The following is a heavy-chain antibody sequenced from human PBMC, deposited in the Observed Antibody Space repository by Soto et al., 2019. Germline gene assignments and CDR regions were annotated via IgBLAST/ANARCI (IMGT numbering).Heavy chain of an antibody. J-gene: IGHJ6*03. V-gene: IGHV1-8*01. CDR3: ARGNRFKIIIFGVVIITDYYYYYMDV. CDR2: MNPNSGNT. D-gene: IGHD3-3*01. CDR1: GYTFTGYD. Sequence: SVKVSCKASGYTFTGYDINWERLDTGKGLERIGWMNPNSGNTGYAQKFQGRVTMTRNTSINTAYMELSSLRSEDTAVYYCARGNRFKIIIFGVVIITDYYYYYMDVWGKGTTVTVSS.